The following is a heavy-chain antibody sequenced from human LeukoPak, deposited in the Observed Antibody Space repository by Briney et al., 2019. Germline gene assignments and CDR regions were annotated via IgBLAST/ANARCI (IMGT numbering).Heavy chain of an antibody. V-gene: IGHV3-23*01. Sequence: GGSLRLSCAASGFPFTSSGMSWVRQAPGKGPEWVSSMNAVGVTYYADSVKGRFTIPRDISKNTMYLQMSSLRADDTAVYYCSSDYPHYYFYMDVWAKGPWSPSP. D-gene: IGHD4-11*01. CDR1: GFPFTSSG. CDR2: MNAVGVT. CDR3: SSDYPHYYFYMDV. J-gene: IGHJ6*03.